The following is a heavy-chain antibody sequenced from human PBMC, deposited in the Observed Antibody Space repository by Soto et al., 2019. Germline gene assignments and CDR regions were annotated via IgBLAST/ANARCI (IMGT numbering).Heavy chain of an antibody. V-gene: IGHV3-30*18. D-gene: IGHD7-27*01. CDR3: AKDPFANWGSVGYYYYGMDV. Sequence: GGSLRLSCAASGFTFSSYGMHWVRQAPGKGLEWVAVISYDGSNKYYADSVKGRFTISRDNSKNTLYLQMNSLRAEDTAVYYCAKDPFANWGSVGYYYYGMDVWGQGTTVTVPS. CDR1: GFTFSSYG. J-gene: IGHJ6*02. CDR2: ISYDGSNK.